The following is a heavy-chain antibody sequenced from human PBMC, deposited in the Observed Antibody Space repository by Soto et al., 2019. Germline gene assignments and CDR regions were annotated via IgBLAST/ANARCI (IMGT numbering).Heavy chain of an antibody. V-gene: IGHV4-39*02. J-gene: IGHJ4*02. CDR1: GGSISSSSYY. Sequence: SETLSLTCTVSGGSISSSSYYWGWIRQPPGKGLEWIGSIYYSGSTYYNPSLKSRVTISVDTSKNQFSLKLSSVTAADTAVYYCARDYCTNGVCFGYYFDYWGQGTLVTVSS. D-gene: IGHD2-8*01. CDR2: IYYSGST. CDR3: ARDYCTNGVCFGYYFDY.